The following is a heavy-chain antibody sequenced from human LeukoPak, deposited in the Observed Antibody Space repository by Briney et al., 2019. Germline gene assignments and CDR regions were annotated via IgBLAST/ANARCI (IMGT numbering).Heavy chain of an antibody. CDR1: GGSISSSAW. V-gene: IGHV4-4*02. D-gene: IGHD6-13*01. CDR3: ARDLGSSWFEPLDY. Sequence: SETLSLTCAVSGGSISSSAWWSWVRQGPGKGLEWIGEVYHSGSTNYNSFLKSRVTISVDKSKNQFSLKLTSATAADTAVYYCARDLGSSWFEPLDYWGQGILVTVSS. CDR2: VYHSGST. J-gene: IGHJ4*02.